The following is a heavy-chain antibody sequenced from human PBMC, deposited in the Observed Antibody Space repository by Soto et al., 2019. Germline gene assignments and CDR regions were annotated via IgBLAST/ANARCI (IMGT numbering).Heavy chain of an antibody. J-gene: IGHJ5*02. V-gene: IGHV5-10-1*01. CDR1: GYTFTTFW. Sequence: GEALKIACTGFGYTFTTFWISWVRQMPGKGLEWMGRIDPRDSQTNYSPSFQGHVTISVDKSISTAYLQWDSLKASDTAMYYCARLFCSTDTCDSWFDPWGQGTLVTVSS. D-gene: IGHD2-2*01. CDR3: ARLFCSTDTCDSWFDP. CDR2: IDPRDSQT.